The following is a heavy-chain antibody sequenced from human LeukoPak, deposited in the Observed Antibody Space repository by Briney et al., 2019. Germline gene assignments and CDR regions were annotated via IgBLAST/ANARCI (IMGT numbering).Heavy chain of an antibody. Sequence: PSETLSLTCTVSGGSISSSSYYRGWIRQPPGKGLEWIGSIYYSGSTYYNPSLKSRVTISVDTSKNQFSLKLSSVTAADTAVYYCARHRAAGIAAAGRRYFDYWGQGTLVTVSS. V-gene: IGHV4-39*01. CDR2: IYYSGST. D-gene: IGHD6-13*01. CDR1: GGSISSSSYY. J-gene: IGHJ4*02. CDR3: ARHRAAGIAAAGRRYFDY.